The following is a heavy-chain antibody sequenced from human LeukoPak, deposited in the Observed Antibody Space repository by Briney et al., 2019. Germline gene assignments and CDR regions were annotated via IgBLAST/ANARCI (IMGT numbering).Heavy chain of an antibody. D-gene: IGHD6-13*01. CDR2: ISSSSSTI. CDR1: GFTFSSYS. V-gene: IGHV3-48*01. J-gene: IGHJ6*03. CDR3: ARFSSPYYYMDV. Sequence: GGSLRLSCAASGFTFSSYSMNWVRQAPGKGLEWVSYISSSSSTIYYADSVKGRFTISRDNAKNSLYLQMNSLRAEDTAVYYCARFSSPYYYMDVWGKGTTVTVSS.